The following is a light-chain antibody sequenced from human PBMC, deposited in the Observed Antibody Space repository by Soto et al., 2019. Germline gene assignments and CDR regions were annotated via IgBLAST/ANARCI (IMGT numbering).Light chain of an antibody. J-gene: IGKJ5*01. Sequence: DIQMTQSPSSLSASVGDRVTITCQASQDISNYLNWYQPKPAKAPKLLIYAACNLETGVPSRFSGSGAGIDFTFTIGSLRPEDIATYYCQQYDNVPITFGQGTRLEIK. CDR2: AAC. CDR1: QDISNY. V-gene: IGKV1-33*01. CDR3: QQYDNVPIT.